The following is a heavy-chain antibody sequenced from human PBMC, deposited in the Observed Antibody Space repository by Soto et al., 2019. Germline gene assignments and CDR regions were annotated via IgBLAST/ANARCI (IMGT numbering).Heavy chain of an antibody. V-gene: IGHV1-69*08. CDR3: ARDLGLRPPFDY. D-gene: IGHD5-12*01. CDR2: IIPILGIA. Sequence: QVQLVQSGAEVKKPGSSVKVSCKASGGTFSSYTISWVRQAPGQGLEWMGRIIPILGIANYAQKFQGRVTITADKSTSTAYMELSSLRSEDTAVYYCARDLGLRPPFDYWGQGTLVTVSS. J-gene: IGHJ4*02. CDR1: GGTFSSYT.